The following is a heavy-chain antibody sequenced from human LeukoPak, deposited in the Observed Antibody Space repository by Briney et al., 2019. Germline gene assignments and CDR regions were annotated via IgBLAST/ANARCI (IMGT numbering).Heavy chain of an antibody. CDR3: AREVLLWFGEITQDYYMDV. Sequence: PGGSLRLSCAASGFTFSSYAMHWVRQAPGKGLEYVSAISSNGGSTYYANSVKGRFTISRDNSKNTLYLQMGSLRAEDMAVYYCAREVLLWFGEITQDYYMDVWGKGTTVTISS. CDR1: GFTFSSYA. CDR2: ISSNGGST. J-gene: IGHJ6*03. D-gene: IGHD3-10*01. V-gene: IGHV3-64*01.